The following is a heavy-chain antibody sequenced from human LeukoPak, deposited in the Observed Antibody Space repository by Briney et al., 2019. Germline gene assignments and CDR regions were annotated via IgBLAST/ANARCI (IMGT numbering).Heavy chain of an antibody. Sequence: PSETLSLTCTVSGGSISSGSYYWSWIRQPAGKGLEWIGRICTSGSTNYNPSLKSRITMSVDTSKSLLSLRLSSLTAADTAVYYCASEYYYDTSGYYSLAYWGQGTLVTVSS. CDR1: GGSISSGSYY. J-gene: IGHJ4*02. D-gene: IGHD3-22*01. CDR2: ICTSGST. V-gene: IGHV4-61*02. CDR3: ASEYYYDTSGYYSLAY.